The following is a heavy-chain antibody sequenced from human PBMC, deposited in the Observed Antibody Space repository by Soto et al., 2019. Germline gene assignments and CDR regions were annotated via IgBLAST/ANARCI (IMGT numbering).Heavy chain of an antibody. V-gene: IGHV4-39*01. CDR1: GGSISTSRYY. Sequence: QLQLQESGPGLVKPSETLSLTCTVSGGSISTSRYYWGWIRQPPGKGLEWIGSIFYSGTTYYNPSLKSRVTISVETSKNQFSLKLTSVTAADTAVYYCARLVGSGCWYVDLWGRGTLVTVSS. D-gene: IGHD3-10*01. CDR3: ARLVGSGCWYVDL. J-gene: IGHJ2*01. CDR2: IFYSGTT.